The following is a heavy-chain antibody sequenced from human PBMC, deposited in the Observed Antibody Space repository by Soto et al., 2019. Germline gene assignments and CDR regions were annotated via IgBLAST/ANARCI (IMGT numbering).Heavy chain of an antibody. Sequence: GGSLRLSCAASGFTFSSYGMHWVRQAPGKGLEWVAVIWYDGSNKYYADSVKGRFTISRDNSKNTLYLQMNSLRAEDTAVYYCASTKANAMFHYGMDVWGQGTTVTVSS. D-gene: IGHD3-10*02. CDR2: IWYDGSNK. CDR3: ASTKANAMFHYGMDV. V-gene: IGHV3-33*01. J-gene: IGHJ6*02. CDR1: GFTFSSYG.